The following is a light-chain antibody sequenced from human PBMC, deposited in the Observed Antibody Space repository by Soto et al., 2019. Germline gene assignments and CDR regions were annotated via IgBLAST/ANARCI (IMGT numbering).Light chain of an antibody. V-gene: IGKV3-20*01. Sequence: EIVLTQSPVTLSLSPGERATLSCRASQSVSSTYLAWYRHKPGQAPRLLIYCASIRAADIPDRFSGSGSGTDFTLTISGLEPEDFAVYYCHHYASSRHTFGQGTKVESK. CDR2: CAS. J-gene: IGKJ2*01. CDR3: HHYASSRHT. CDR1: QSVSSTY.